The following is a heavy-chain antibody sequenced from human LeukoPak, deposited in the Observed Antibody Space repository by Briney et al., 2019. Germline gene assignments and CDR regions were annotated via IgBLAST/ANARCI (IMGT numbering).Heavy chain of an antibody. CDR1: GGSISSYY. J-gene: IGHJ4*02. CDR3: ARGGPRVLRYFDRLSPPYYFDY. V-gene: IGHV4-59*01. CDR2: IYYSGST. Sequence: PSETLSLTCTVSGGSISSYYWSWIRQPPGKGLEWIGYIYYSGSTNYNPSLKSRVTISVDTSKNQFSLKLSSVTAADTAVYYCARGGPRVLRYFDRLSPPYYFDYWGQGTLVTVSS. D-gene: IGHD3-9*01.